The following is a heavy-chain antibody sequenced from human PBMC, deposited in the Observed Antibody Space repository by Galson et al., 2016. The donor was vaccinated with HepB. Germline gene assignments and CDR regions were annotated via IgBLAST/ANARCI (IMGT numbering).Heavy chain of an antibody. Sequence: SETLSLTCSVSGTSITSSYWSWIRQPPGKGLEWIGYIYHSGDTNYNPSLKSRVTMSVDTSKSQFSLKLSSVTAADTAVYYCARRVAWGSGYYEYWGQGTLVTVSS. CDR1: GTSITSSY. D-gene: IGHD3-22*01. CDR2: IYHSGDT. CDR3: ARRVAWGSGYYEY. V-gene: IGHV4-59*08. J-gene: IGHJ4*02.